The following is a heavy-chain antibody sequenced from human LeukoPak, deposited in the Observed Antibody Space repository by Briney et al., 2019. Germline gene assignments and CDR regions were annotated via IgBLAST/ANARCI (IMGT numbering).Heavy chain of an antibody. CDR1: GFTFSSYW. J-gene: IGHJ4*02. V-gene: IGHV3-7*01. CDR3: ARDYYYDSSGYYYEGSGVNY. Sequence: GGSLGLSCAASGFTFSSYWMSWVRQAPGKGLEWVANIKQDGSEKYYVDSVKGRFTISRDNAKNSLYLQMNSLRAEDTAVYYCARDYYYDSSGYYYEGSGVNYWGQGTLVTVSS. D-gene: IGHD3-22*01. CDR2: IKQDGSEK.